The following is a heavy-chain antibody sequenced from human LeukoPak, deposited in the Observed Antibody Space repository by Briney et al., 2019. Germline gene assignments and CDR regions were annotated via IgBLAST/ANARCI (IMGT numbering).Heavy chain of an antibody. J-gene: IGHJ5*02. V-gene: IGHV3-21*01. Sequence: GGSRRLSCAASGFTFSSYSRNWARQAPGKGLEWVSSISSSSSYIYYADSVKGRFTISRDNAKNSLYLQMNSLRAEDTAVYYCARDGGYRGYDWFDPWGQGTLVTVSS. CDR3: ARDGGYRGYDWFDP. CDR2: ISSSSSYI. D-gene: IGHD5-12*01. CDR1: GFTFSSYS.